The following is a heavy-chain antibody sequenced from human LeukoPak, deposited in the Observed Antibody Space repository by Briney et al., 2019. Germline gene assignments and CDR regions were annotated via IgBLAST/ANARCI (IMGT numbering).Heavy chain of an antibody. D-gene: IGHD3-22*01. Sequence: GGSLRLSCAAFGFTFDNYAMHWVRQAPGKGLEWVSGISWNSGSIGYADSVKGRFTISRDNAKNSLYLQMNSLRAEDTAVYYCARDWVIDAFDIWGQGTMVTVSS. CDR2: ISWNSGSI. J-gene: IGHJ3*02. CDR3: ARDWVIDAFDI. CDR1: GFTFDNYA. V-gene: IGHV3-9*01.